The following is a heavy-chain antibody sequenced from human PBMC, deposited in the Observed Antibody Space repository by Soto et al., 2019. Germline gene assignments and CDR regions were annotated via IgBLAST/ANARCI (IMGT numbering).Heavy chain of an antibody. CDR2: IYYSGST. D-gene: IGHD1-26*01. V-gene: IGHV4-39*01. Sequence: SETLSLTCTVSGGSISSSSYYWGWIRQPPGKGLEWIGSIYYSGSTSYNPSLKSRVTISVDKSNNQFSLKLTSVTAADTAVYYCATQEVGGTYVYTFDPWGQGTLVTVSS. CDR3: ATQEVGGTYVYTFDP. J-gene: IGHJ5*02. CDR1: GGSISSSSYY.